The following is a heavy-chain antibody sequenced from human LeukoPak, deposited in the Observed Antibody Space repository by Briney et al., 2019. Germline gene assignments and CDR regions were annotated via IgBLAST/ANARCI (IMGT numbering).Heavy chain of an antibody. J-gene: IGHJ6*03. CDR2: IYTSGST. V-gene: IGHV4-4*09. D-gene: IGHD3-3*01. CDR1: GGSISSYY. Sequence: SETLSLTCTVSGGSISSYYWSWIRQPPGKGLEWIGYIYTSGSTNYNPSLKSRVTISVDTSKNQFSLKLSSVTAADTAVYYCARTYYDSWSAPYGGYYYYYMDVWGKGTTVTVSS. CDR3: ARTYYDSWSAPYGGYYYYYMDV.